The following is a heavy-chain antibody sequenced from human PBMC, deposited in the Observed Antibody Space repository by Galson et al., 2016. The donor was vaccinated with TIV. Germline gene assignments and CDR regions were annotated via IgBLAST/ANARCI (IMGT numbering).Heavy chain of an antibody. Sequence: SLRLSCAASGFTFGGYVMNWVRRSPGKGLEWVSSISLGGSRIHSADSVKARFSISRDNTKSSLFLHMNSLRVEDTAVNYCARGRGSGDYSEGDALDVWGRGTVVTVSS. CDR2: ISLGGSRI. J-gene: IGHJ3*01. V-gene: IGHV3-21*01. CDR1: GFTFGGYV. D-gene: IGHD3-10*01. CDR3: ARGRGSGDYSEGDALDV.